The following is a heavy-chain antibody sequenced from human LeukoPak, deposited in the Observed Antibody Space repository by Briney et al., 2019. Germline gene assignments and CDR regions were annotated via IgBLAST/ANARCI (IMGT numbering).Heavy chain of an antibody. CDR3: AREAHYGFWSGSSHGGVDV. D-gene: IGHD3-3*01. CDR2: IYTSGST. V-gene: IGHV4-4*07. Sequence: SETLSLTCTVSGGSISSYYWSWIRQPAGKGLEWIGRIYTSGSTNYNPSLKSRVTMSVDTSKNQFSLKLSSVTAADTAVYYCAREAHYGFWSGSSHGGVDVWGQGTTVTVSS. CDR1: GGSISSYY. J-gene: IGHJ6*02.